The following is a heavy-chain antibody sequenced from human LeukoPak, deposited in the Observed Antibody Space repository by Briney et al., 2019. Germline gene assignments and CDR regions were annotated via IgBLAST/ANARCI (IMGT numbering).Heavy chain of an antibody. J-gene: IGHJ4*02. CDR1: GFTFSDYY. V-gene: IGHV3-11*01. CDR3: ASSSTYYYDSSGYC. Sequence: GGSLRLSCAASGFTFSDYYMSWIRQAPGKGLEWVSYISSSGSTIYYADSVKGRFTISRDNAKNSLYLQMNSLRAEDTAVYYCASSSTYYYDSSGYCWGQGTLVTVS. D-gene: IGHD3-22*01. CDR2: ISSSGSTI.